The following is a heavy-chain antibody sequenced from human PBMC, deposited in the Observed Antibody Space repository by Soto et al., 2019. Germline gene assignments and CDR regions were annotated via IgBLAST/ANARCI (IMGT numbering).Heavy chain of an antibody. V-gene: IGHV3-33*01. CDR3: ASDGQGLAPYALDV. J-gene: IGHJ6*02. Sequence: QVQLVESGGGVAQPGRSLRLSCTVSGFTFSGHAMHWVRQAPGKGLEWVTQIWHDGSNKYYAESVKGRFTISRDNSKNTLYLQMNSLRVEDTAVYYCASDGQGLAPYALDVWGQGTSVTVSS. D-gene: IGHD6-19*01. CDR2: IWHDGSNK. CDR1: GFTFSGHA.